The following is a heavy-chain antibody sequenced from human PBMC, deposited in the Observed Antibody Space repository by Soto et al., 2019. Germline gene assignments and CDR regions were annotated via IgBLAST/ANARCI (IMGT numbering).Heavy chain of an antibody. J-gene: IGHJ4*02. CDR2: ISYDGSNK. V-gene: IGHV3-30*18. D-gene: IGHD6-13*01. CDR1: GFTFSYYG. CDR3: AKGLGIAAAGTMGY. Sequence: ESGGGVVQPGRSLRLSCAASGFTFSYYGMHWVRQAPGKGLEWVAVISYDGSNKYYADSVKGRFTISRDNSKNTLYLQMNSLRAEDTGLYYCAKGLGIAAAGTMGYWGQGTLVTVSS.